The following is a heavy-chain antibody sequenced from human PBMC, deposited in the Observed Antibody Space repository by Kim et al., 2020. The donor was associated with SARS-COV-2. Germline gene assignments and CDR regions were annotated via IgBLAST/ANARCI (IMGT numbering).Heavy chain of an antibody. CDR3: AAGRRRPLYDYVWGSYRPNVPFDP. CDR2: IVVGSGNT. Sequence: SVKVSCKASGFTFTSSAMQWVRQARGQRLEWIGWIVVGSGNTNYAQKFQERVTITRDMSTSTAYMELSSLRSEDTAVYYCAAGRRRPLYDYVWGSYRPNVPFDPWGQGTLVTVSS. J-gene: IGHJ5*02. V-gene: IGHV1-58*02. CDR1: GFTFTSSA. D-gene: IGHD3-16*02.